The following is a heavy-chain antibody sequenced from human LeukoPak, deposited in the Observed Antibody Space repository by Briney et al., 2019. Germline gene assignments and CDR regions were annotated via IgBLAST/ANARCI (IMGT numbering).Heavy chain of an antibody. CDR3: ARALAAAGGFAFDF. J-gene: IGHJ3*01. CDR1: GDSVSSNSVA. V-gene: IGHV6-1*01. CDR2: TYYRSKWYN. Sequence: SQTLSLTCAISGDSVSSNSVAWNWIRQSPSRGLEWLGSTYYRSKWYNDYAESVKSRITINPDTSKNQFSLQLNSVTPEDTAVYYCARALAAAGGFAFDFWGQGTMVTVSS. D-gene: IGHD6-13*01.